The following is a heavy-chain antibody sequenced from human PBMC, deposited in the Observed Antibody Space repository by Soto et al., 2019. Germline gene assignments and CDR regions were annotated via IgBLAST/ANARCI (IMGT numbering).Heavy chain of an antibody. D-gene: IGHD3-22*01. CDR3: ATPDPYYYDSRGYPLDY. CDR2: IKQDGSEK. CDR1: GFTFSSYW. V-gene: IGHV3-7*05. Sequence: GGSLRLSCAASGFTFSSYWMSWVRQAPGKGLEWVANIKQDGSEKYYVDSVKGRFTISRDNAKNSLYLQMNSLRAEDTAVYYCATPDPYYYDSRGYPLDYWGQGTLVTVSS. J-gene: IGHJ4*02.